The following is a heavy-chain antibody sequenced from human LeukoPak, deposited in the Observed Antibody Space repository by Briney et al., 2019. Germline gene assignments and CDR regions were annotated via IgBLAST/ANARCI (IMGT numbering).Heavy chain of an antibody. Sequence: GASVKVSCKASGYTFTSYDINWVRQATGQGLEWMGWMNPNSGNTGYAQKFQGRVTMTEDTSTDTASMELSSLRSEDTAVYYCATALGSGSTTNNYYYYYGMDVWGQGTTVTVSS. CDR3: ATALGSGSTTNNYYYYYGMDV. CDR1: GYTFTSYD. V-gene: IGHV1-8*01. D-gene: IGHD1-26*01. CDR2: MNPNSGNT. J-gene: IGHJ6*02.